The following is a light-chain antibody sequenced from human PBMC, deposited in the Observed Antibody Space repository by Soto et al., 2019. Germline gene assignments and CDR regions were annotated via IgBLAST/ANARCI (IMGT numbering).Light chain of an antibody. V-gene: IGKV1D-12*01. CDR2: AAS. Sequence: DIQMTPSPSSVSASVGDRVTITCRASQRISMWLAWYQQKPGKAPKLLIYAASSLQSGVPSRFSGSGSGTDVTLTITSLQPEDFATYYCQQAHSFPYTFGQGTKLRIK. CDR1: QRISMW. CDR3: QQAHSFPYT. J-gene: IGKJ2*01.